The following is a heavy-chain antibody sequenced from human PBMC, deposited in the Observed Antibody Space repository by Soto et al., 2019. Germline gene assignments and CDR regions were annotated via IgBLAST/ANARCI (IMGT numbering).Heavy chain of an antibody. Sequence: GGSLRLSCAASGFTFSSYSMNWVRQAPGKGLEWVSYISSSSSTIYYADSVKGRFTISRDNAKNSLYLQMNSLRDEDTAVYYCASGLVMVRGVIPDYYYYYGMDVWGQGTTVTVSS. V-gene: IGHV3-48*02. CDR1: GFTFSSYS. CDR2: ISSSSSTI. J-gene: IGHJ6*02. D-gene: IGHD3-10*01. CDR3: ASGLVMVRGVIPDYYYYYGMDV.